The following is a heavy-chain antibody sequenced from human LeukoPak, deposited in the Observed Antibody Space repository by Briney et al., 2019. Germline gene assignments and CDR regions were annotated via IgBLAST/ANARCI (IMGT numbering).Heavy chain of an antibody. V-gene: IGHV1-69*06. D-gene: IGHD3-16*01. CDR1: GGTFSSYA. J-gene: IGHJ6*04. CDR2: IIPIFGTA. CDR3: ASQFPYILDGMDV. Sequence: SVKVSCKASGGTFSSYAISWVRQAPGQGLEWMGGIIPIFGTANYAQKFQGRVTITADKSTSTAYMELSSLRSEDTAVYYCASQFPYILDGMDVWGKGTTVTVSS.